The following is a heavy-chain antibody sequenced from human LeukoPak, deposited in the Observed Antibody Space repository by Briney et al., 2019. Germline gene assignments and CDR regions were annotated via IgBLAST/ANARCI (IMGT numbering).Heavy chain of an antibody. CDR2: INHSGST. J-gene: IGHJ4*02. Sequence: PSETLSLTCGVYGGSFSGYYWSWIRQPPGKGLEWIGEINHSGSTNYNPSLKSRVTISVDTSKNQFSLKLSSVTAADTAVYYCARSLRAAIPGTDYWGQGTLVTVSS. CDR3: ARSLRAAIPGTDY. D-gene: IGHD2-2*02. CDR1: GGSFSGYY. V-gene: IGHV4-34*01.